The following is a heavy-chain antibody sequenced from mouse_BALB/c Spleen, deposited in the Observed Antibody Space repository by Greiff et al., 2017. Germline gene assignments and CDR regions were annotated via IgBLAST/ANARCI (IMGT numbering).Heavy chain of an antibody. J-gene: IGHJ3*01. CDR3: ARLDYDYDEGTPY. Sequence: EVKLEESGPSLVKPSQTLSLTCSVTGDSITSGYWNWIRKFPGNKLEYMGYISYSGSTYYNPSLKSRISITRDTSKNQYYLQLNSVTTEDTATYYCARLDYDYDEGTPYWGQGTLVTVSA. V-gene: IGHV3-8*02. CDR2: ISYSGST. CDR1: GDSITSGY. D-gene: IGHD2-4*01.